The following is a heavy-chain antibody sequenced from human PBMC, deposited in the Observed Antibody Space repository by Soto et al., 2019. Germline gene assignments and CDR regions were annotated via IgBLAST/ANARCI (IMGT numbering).Heavy chain of an antibody. Sequence: GESLKISCKDSGPSFSSYWIGWVRQMPGKGLEWMGIIHPGDSDTGYNPSFQGQVTISADKSISTAYLQWSGLKASDTAMYYCARLGGGPPPYYYMDVWGTGTTVTAP. D-gene: IGHD2-15*01. CDR1: GPSFSSYW. J-gene: IGHJ6*03. CDR2: IHPGDSDT. V-gene: IGHV5-51*01. CDR3: ARLGGGPPPYYYMDV.